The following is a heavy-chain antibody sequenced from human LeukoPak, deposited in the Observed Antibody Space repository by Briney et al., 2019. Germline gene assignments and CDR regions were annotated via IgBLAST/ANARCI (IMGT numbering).Heavy chain of an antibody. D-gene: IGHD6-13*01. CDR1: GGSFSGSY. CDR3: ARRRAEGGSNGHYNWFDP. Sequence: SETLSLTCAVYGGSFSGSYWSWIRQPPGKGLEWIGEINHSGSTNYNPSLESRVTISVDTSKNQFSLKLSSVTAADTAVYYCARRRAEGGSNGHYNWFDPWGQGILVTVSS. CDR2: INHSGST. V-gene: IGHV4-34*01. J-gene: IGHJ5*02.